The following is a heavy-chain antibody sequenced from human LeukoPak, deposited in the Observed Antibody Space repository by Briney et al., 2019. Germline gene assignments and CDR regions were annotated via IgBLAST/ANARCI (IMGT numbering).Heavy chain of an antibody. Sequence: GGSLRLSCAASGFTFSSYAMHWVRQAPGKGLEWVTFIRYDGTNTYYADSVKGRFTISRDNSKNTLYLQMNSLRPEDTAVYYCAKKWSGDYDSSGVNDAFDSWGQGTMVTVSS. CDR3: AKKWSGDYDSSGVNDAFDS. V-gene: IGHV3-30*02. D-gene: IGHD3-22*01. CDR1: GFTFSSYA. J-gene: IGHJ3*02. CDR2: IRYDGTNT.